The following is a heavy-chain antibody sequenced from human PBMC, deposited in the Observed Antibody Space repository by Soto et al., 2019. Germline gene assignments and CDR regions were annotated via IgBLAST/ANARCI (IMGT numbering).Heavy chain of an antibody. J-gene: IGHJ6*04. CDR2: INHSGST. V-gene: IGHV4-34*01. CDR1: GGSFSGYY. D-gene: IGHD1-26*01. Sequence: SETLSLTCAAYGGSFSGYYWSWIRQPPGKGLEWIGEINHSGSTNYNPSLKSRVTISVDTSKNQFSLKLSSVTAADTAVYYCASRYLVRYGLMDVWGKGTTVTVSS. CDR3: ASRYLVRYGLMDV.